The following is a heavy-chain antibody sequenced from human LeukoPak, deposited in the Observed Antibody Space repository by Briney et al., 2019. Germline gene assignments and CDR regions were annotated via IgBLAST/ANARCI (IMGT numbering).Heavy chain of an antibody. CDR2: IYYSGST. Sequence: SETLSLTCTVSGDSITNINYYWGWIRQPPGKGLEWIGSIYYSGSTYYNPSLKSRVTISLDTSKNHFSLKLNFLTAADTAVYYCASLNGWYGSGVDYWGQGNLVTVSS. CDR1: GDSITNINYY. CDR3: ASLNGWYGSGVDY. D-gene: IGHD6-19*01. J-gene: IGHJ4*02. V-gene: IGHV4-39*02.